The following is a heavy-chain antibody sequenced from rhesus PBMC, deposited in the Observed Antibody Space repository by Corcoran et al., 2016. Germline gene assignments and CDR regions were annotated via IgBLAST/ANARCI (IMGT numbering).Heavy chain of an antibody. Sequence: QVQLQQWGEGLVKPSETLSLTCAVYGGSISDDYYWSWIRQPPWKGLEWIGYIYGSGGGTNYNPPLKNRVTSSIDTSKNQFSLKLSSVTAADTAVYYCARAGTPIAAGDFDYWGQGVLVTVSS. D-gene: IGHD6-13*01. CDR3: ARAGTPIAAGDFDY. V-gene: IGHV4-106*01. CDR1: GGSISDDYY. J-gene: IGHJ4*01. CDR2: IYGSGGGT.